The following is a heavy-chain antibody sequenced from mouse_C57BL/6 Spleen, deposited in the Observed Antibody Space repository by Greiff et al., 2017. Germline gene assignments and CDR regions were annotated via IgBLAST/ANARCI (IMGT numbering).Heavy chain of an antibody. CDR3: ARTGVGYPSFAY. CDR1: GYTFTSYW. V-gene: IGHV1-50*01. D-gene: IGHD2-2*01. CDR2: IDPSDSDT. J-gene: IGHJ3*01. Sequence: VKLQQPGAELVKPGASVKLSCKASGYTFTSYWMQWVKQRPGQGLEWIGEIDPSDSDTNYNQKFKGKATLTVDTSSSTAYMQLSSLTSEDSAVYYCARTGVGYPSFAYWGQGTLVTVSA.